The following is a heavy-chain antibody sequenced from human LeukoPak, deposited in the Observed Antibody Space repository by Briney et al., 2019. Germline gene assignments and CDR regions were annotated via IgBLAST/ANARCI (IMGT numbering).Heavy chain of an antibody. J-gene: IGHJ4*02. D-gene: IGHD2/OR15-2a*01. CDR2: ISYDGSNK. Sequence: GGSLRLSCAASGFTFSSYGMHWVRQAPGKGLEWVAVISYDGSNKYYADSVKGRFTISKHNAKNTVYLQMNNLRAEDTAVYYCVSFYETYWGRGTLVTVSS. CDR1: GFTFSSYG. V-gene: IGHV3-30*03. CDR3: VSFYETY.